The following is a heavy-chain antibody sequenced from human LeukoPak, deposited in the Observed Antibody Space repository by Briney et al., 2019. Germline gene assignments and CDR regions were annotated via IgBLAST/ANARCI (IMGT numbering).Heavy chain of an antibody. CDR1: GFTVSNNY. Sequence: GGSLRLSSAASGFTVSNNYMNWVRQAPGKGLEWVSLIYSGGTTKYADSVKGRFTISRDNSKNTRYLQMNSLRVEDTAMYYCARDPPGIAASGTGGWGQGTLVTVSS. CDR2: IYSGGTT. CDR3: ARDPPGIAASGTGG. V-gene: IGHV3-53*01. D-gene: IGHD6-13*01. J-gene: IGHJ4*02.